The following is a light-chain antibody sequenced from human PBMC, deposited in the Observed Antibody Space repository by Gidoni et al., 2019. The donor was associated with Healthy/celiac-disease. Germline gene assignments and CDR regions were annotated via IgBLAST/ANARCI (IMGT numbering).Light chain of an antibody. V-gene: IGLV1-44*01. J-gene: IGLJ2*01. CDR1: SSNIGSNT. Sequence: QSVLTQPPSASGTPGQRVTISCSGSSSNIGSNTVHVYQLLPGTAPKLLIYSNNQRPSGVPDRFSGSKSGTSASLAISGLQSEDEADYYCAAWDDSLNGPVFGGGTKLTVL. CDR3: AAWDDSLNGPV. CDR2: SNN.